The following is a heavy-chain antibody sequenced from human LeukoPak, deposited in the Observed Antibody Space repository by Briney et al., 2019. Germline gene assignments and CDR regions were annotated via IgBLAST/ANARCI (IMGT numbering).Heavy chain of an antibody. CDR1: GYTFTGYY. CDR2: INPNSGGT. J-gene: IGHJ4*02. V-gene: IGHV1-2*02. D-gene: IGHD1/OR15-1a*01. Sequence: ASVKVSCKASGYTFTGYYMHWVRQAPRQGLEWMGWINPNSGGTNYAQKFQGRVTMTRDTSISTAYMELSRLRSDDTAVYYCARDRSGQLGHEYYFDYWGQGTLVTVSS. CDR3: ARDRSGQLGHEYYFDY.